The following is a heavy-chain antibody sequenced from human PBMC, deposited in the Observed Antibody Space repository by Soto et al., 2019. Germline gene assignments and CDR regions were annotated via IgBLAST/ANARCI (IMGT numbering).Heavy chain of an antibody. CDR3: ASWLKDTGIGNYYYGMDV. CDR2: IMPIFGAP. J-gene: IGHJ6*02. Sequence: QVQLVQSGAEVKKPGSSVKVSCKASGGTFSDYAFSWVRQAPGQGLEWLGGIMPIFGAPDYAQKFQGRVTITADESTRTVYMEMRSLRSEDTAMYYCASWLKDTGIGNYYYGMDVWVQGTTVTVSS. D-gene: IGHD2-8*02. V-gene: IGHV1-69*12. CDR1: GGTFSDYA.